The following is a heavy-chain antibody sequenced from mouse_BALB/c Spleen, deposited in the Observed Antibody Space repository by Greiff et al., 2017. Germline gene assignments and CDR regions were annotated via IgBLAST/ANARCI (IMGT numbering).Heavy chain of an antibody. V-gene: IGHV14-3*02. CDR1: GFNIKDTY. J-gene: IGHJ1*01. Sequence: EVQLQQSGAELVKPGASVKLSCTASGFNIKDTYMHWVKQRPEQGLEWIGRIDPANGNTKYDPKFQGKATITADTSSNTAYLQLSSLTSEDTAVYYCARAFSLLRLRWGYFDVWGAGTTVTVSS. CDR2: IDPANGNT. D-gene: IGHD1-2*01. CDR3: ARAFSLLRLRWGYFDV.